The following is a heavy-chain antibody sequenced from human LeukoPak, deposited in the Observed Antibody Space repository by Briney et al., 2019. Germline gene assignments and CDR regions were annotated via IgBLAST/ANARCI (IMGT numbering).Heavy chain of an antibody. D-gene: IGHD2-2*01. J-gene: IGHJ4*02. CDR2: IKYDGSGK. V-gene: IGHV3-7*01. CDR1: GFNFNTFW. Sequence: GGSLRLSCAASGFNFNTFWMSWVRQAPGKGLEWVAYIKYDGSGKYYVDSVKGRFTISRDDAKNSLHLQMNSLRGEDTAVYYCARVLIVVVPAAKITDYWGQGTLVTVSS. CDR3: ARVLIVVVPAAKITDY.